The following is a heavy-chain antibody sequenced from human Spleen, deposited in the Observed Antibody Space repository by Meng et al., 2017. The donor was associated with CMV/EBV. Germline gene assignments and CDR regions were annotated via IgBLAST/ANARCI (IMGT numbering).Heavy chain of an antibody. D-gene: IGHD3-16*01. CDR2: ISAGGDKT. Sequence: GESLKISCAASGFTFTSCAMSWVRQAPGKGPEWVSTISAGGDKTYYADSVKGRFTISRDNSKNTLHVQMNSLRAEDTAIYYCAKSPFSDQYWFDSWGQGTLVTVSS. CDR1: GFTFTSCA. CDR3: AKSPFSDQYWFDS. V-gene: IGHV3-23*01. J-gene: IGHJ5*01.